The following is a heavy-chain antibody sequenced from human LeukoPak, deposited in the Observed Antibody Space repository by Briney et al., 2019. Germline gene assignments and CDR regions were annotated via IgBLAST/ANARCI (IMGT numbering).Heavy chain of an antibody. Sequence: GGSLRLSCAASGFNFGSYAMNWVRQVPGKGLEWVSGISGSGGSTYYADSVKGRFTISRDNSKNTVYLQMNSLRVEDTAVYYCAKTGGYYPYYMGVWGKGTTVTVSS. J-gene: IGHJ6*03. V-gene: IGHV3-23*01. CDR2: ISGSGGST. D-gene: IGHD3-22*01. CDR3: AKTGGYYPYYMGV. CDR1: GFNFGSYA.